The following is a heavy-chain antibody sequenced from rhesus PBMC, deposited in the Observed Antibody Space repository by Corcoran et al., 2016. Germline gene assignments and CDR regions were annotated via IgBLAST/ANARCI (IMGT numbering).Heavy chain of an antibody. Sequence: QVQLVQSGAEEKKPGASVKVSCKASGFTFGSYAINWVRQSPGQGLEWMGVIIHLVGITNYADKFQGRVTMTRDTSTSTAYMELSSLRSEDTSVYYCARLMEVADVWGPGVLVTVSS. CDR2: IIHLVGIT. CDR1: GFTFGSYA. J-gene: IGHJ5-1*01. V-gene: IGHV1-198*02. CDR3: ARLMEVADV. D-gene: IGHD2-33*01.